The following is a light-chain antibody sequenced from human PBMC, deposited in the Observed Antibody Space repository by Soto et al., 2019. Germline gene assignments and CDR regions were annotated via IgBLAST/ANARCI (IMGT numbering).Light chain of an antibody. V-gene: IGLV2-23*02. J-gene: IGLJ1*01. Sequence: QSVLTQPASVSGSPGQSITISCTGTSSDVGSYNLVSWYQQHPGKAPKLMIYEVTKRPSGVSNRFSGSKSGSTSSLTISGPQAEDEADYYCYSYAGSSTLRVFGAGTKVTVL. CDR2: EVT. CDR1: SSDVGSYNL. CDR3: YSYAGSSTLRV.